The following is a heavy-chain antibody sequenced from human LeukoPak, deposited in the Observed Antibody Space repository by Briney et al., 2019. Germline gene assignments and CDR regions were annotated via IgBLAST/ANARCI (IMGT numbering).Heavy chain of an antibody. V-gene: IGHV3-30*02. Sequence: PGGSLRLSCQISEFVFSEYGMHWVGQAPGEGVEWVAYVGYDGRNQNYAESVEGRFTISRDNSLNTLYLEMNSLRPEDTGVYSCAKDSNSGYVSVGPDYWGLGTLVTVSS. CDR1: EFVFSEYG. J-gene: IGHJ4*02. CDR2: VGYDGRNQ. D-gene: IGHD5-12*01. CDR3: AKDSNSGYVSVGPDY.